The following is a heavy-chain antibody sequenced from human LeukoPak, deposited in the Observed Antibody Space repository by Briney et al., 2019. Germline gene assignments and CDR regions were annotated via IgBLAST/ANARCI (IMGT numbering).Heavy chain of an antibody. Sequence: GASVKVSCKASGYTFTSYDINWVRQATGQGLEWMGWISPYNGNTDYAQKLQGRVTMATDTSTSTAYMELRSLRSDDTAVYYCARNRGYSYGYGDYWGQGTLVTVSS. D-gene: IGHD5-18*01. J-gene: IGHJ4*02. CDR2: ISPYNGNT. CDR3: ARNRGYSYGYGDY. CDR1: GYTFTSYD. V-gene: IGHV1-18*01.